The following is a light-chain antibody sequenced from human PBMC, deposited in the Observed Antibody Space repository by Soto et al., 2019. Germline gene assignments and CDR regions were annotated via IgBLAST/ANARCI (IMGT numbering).Light chain of an antibody. Sequence: EIVMTQSPVTLSVAPGERATLSCRASQSINSNLAWYQQKPGQAHSLLIYGAFTRATCIPARFSGTGSGTEFTLTIRSLQSEDFGLYYCQQYNYWHLTFGQGNKVDI. J-gene: IGKJ1*01. CDR3: QQYNYWHLT. V-gene: IGKV3-15*01. CDR1: QSINSN. CDR2: GAF.